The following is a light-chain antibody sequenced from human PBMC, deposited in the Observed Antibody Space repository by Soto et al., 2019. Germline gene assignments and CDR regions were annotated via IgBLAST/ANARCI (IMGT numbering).Light chain of an antibody. CDR2: EVT. Sequence: SALTQPASVSGSPGQSITISCTGTSSDVGGYNFVSWYQQKPGKAPKLLIYEVTHRPSGISDRFSGSKSGNTASLTISGLQSEDEASYYCCSYARNRLYVFGSGTKVTVL. CDR1: SSDVGGYNF. V-gene: IGLV2-14*01. J-gene: IGLJ1*01. CDR3: CSYARNRLYV.